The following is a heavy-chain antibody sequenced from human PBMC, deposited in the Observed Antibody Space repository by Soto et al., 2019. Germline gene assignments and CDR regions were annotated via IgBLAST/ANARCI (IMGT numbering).Heavy chain of an antibody. D-gene: IGHD2-21*02. CDR1: GGSFSGYY. CDR2: INHSGST. CDR3: ARGILLSGGNSKRIEYFQH. Sequence: SETLSLTCAVYGGSFSGYYWSWIRQPPGKGLEWIGEINHSGSTNYNPSLKSRVTISVDTSKNQFSLKLSSVTAADTAVYYCARGILLSGGNSKRIEYFQHWGQGTLVTVSS. V-gene: IGHV4-34*01. J-gene: IGHJ1*01.